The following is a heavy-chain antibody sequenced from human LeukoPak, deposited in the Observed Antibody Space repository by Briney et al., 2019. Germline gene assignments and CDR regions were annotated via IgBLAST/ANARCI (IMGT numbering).Heavy chain of an antibody. CDR2: ISDSGDAT. CDR3: AKERGHSKPFDY. V-gene: IGHV3-23*01. CDR1: GFIFSYYG. D-gene: IGHD4-23*01. J-gene: IGHJ4*02. Sequence: GGSLRLSCEVSGFIFSYYGMNWVRQAPGKGLEWVSAISDSGDATYFADSVKGRFTISRDNSKSTLYLQMNNLRAEDTALYYCAKERGHSKPFDYWGQGTLVTVSS.